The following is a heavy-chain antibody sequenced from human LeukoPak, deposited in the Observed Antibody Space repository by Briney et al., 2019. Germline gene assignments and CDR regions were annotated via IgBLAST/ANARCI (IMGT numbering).Heavy chain of an antibody. D-gene: IGHD6-13*01. CDR1: GFTFSSYA. CDR3: ARLAAAGYFDY. V-gene: IGHV3-30-3*01. J-gene: IGHJ4*02. Sequence: PGRSLRLSCAASGFTFSSYAMHWVRQAPGKGLEWVAVISYDGSNKYYADSVKGRYTISRDNAKNSLYLQMNSLRAEDTAVYYCARLAAAGYFDYWGQGTLVTVSS. CDR2: ISYDGSNK.